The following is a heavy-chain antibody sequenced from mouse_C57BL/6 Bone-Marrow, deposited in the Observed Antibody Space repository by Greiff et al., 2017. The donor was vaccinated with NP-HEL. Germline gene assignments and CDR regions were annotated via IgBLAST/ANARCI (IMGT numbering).Heavy chain of an antibody. Sequence: EVKLVASGGDLVKPGGSLKLSCAASGFTFSSYGMSWVRQTPDKRLEWVATISSGGSYTYYPDSVKGRFTISRYNAKNTLYLQMSSLKSEDTSMYYCARHNGSSYAMDYWGQGTSVTVSS. J-gene: IGHJ4*01. V-gene: IGHV5-6*01. D-gene: IGHD1-1*01. CDR3: ARHNGSSYAMDY. CDR2: ISSGGSYT. CDR1: GFTFSSYG.